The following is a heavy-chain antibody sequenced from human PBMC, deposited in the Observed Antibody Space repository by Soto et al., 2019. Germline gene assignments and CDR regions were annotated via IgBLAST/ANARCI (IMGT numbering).Heavy chain of an antibody. CDR1: GYTFTSYG. CDR3: ARVPITMVRGVYYYGMDV. V-gene: IGHV1-3*01. D-gene: IGHD3-10*01. CDR2: INAANGDT. J-gene: IGHJ6*02. Sequence: ASVKVSCKASGYTFTSYGIHWVRQAPGQRLEWMGWINAANGDTKYSPKFQGRVTMTTDTSTSTAYMELRSLRSDDTAVYYCARVPITMVRGVYYYGMDVWGQGTTVTVSS.